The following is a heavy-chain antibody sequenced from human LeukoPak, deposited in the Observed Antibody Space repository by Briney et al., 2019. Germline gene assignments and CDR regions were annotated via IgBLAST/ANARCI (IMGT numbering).Heavy chain of an antibody. J-gene: IGHJ4*02. V-gene: IGHV4-61*01. D-gene: IGHD3-10*01. CDR2: IYYSGST. Sequence: SETLSLTCTVSGGSISSGSYYWSWIRQPPGKGLEWIGYIYYSGSTNYNPSLKSRVTISVDTSKNQFSLKLSSVTAADTAVYYCASTRRFGGMILDYWGQGALVTVSS. CDR1: GGSISSGSYY. CDR3: ASTRRFGGMILDY.